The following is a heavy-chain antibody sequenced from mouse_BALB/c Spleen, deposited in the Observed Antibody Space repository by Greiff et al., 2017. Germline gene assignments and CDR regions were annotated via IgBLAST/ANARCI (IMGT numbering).Heavy chain of an antibody. J-gene: IGHJ2*01. CDR1: GFNINDYY. CDR3: TAVCYDYDY. CDR2: IDPENGDT. V-gene: IGHV14-4*02. Sequence: VQLQQSGAELVRPGASVKLSCTASGFNINDYYMHWVKQRPEQGLEWIGWIDPENGDTEYAPKFQGKATMTADTSSNTAYLQLSSLTSEDTAVYYCTAVCYDYDYWGQGTTLTVSS. D-gene: IGHD2-4*01.